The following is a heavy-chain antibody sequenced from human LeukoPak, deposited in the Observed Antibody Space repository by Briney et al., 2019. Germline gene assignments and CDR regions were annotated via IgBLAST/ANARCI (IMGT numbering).Heavy chain of an antibody. CDR1: GYTFTTYG. J-gene: IGHJ4*02. CDR3: ARGGVPAAMDY. CDR2: ISAYNGNT. Sequence: ASVKVSSTASGYTFTTYGITWVRQAPGQGLEWMGWISAYNGNTNYTQKLQGRVTMTTDTPTSRAYMELRSLRSDDTAVYYCARGGVPAAMDYWGQGTLVTVSS. D-gene: IGHD2-2*01. V-gene: IGHV1-18*04.